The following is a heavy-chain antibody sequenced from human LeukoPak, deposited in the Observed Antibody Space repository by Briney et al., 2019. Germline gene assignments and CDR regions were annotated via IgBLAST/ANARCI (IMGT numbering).Heavy chain of an antibody. J-gene: IGHJ3*02. V-gene: IGHV3-23*01. Sequence: SGGSLRLSCAASGFTFSSYAMSWVRQAPVKGLEWVSAISGSGGSTYYADSVKGRFTISRDNSKNTLYLQMNSLRAEDTAVYYCAKSPNYGDYVAFDIWGQGTMVTVSS. CDR1: GFTFSSYA. CDR3: AKSPNYGDYVAFDI. CDR2: ISGSGGST. D-gene: IGHD4-17*01.